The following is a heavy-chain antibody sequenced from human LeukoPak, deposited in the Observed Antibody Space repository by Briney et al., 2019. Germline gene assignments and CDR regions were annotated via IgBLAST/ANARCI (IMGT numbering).Heavy chain of an antibody. D-gene: IGHD1-7*01. CDR2: IYYSGST. J-gene: IGHJ4*02. Sequence: SETLSLTCTVSGGSISSYYWSWMRQSPGKGLEWIGYIYYSGSTNYNPSLKSRVTISLDTSKNQYSLQLSSVTAADTAVYYCASTDWNYARWGQGILVTVSS. CDR3: ASTDWNYAR. CDR1: GGSISSYY. V-gene: IGHV4-59*08.